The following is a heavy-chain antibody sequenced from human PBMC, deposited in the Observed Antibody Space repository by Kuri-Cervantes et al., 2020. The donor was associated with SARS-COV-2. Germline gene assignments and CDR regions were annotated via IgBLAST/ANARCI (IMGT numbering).Heavy chain of an antibody. J-gene: IGHJ6*03. CDR1: VYTFTSYG. CDR3: AGEGQPHYYYDNMDV. D-gene: IGHD6-13*01. Sequence: AAVKVSCKASVYTFTSYGTSWVRQAPGQGLEWMGWINPNSGGTNYAQKFQGRVTMTRETSISTAYMELSRLRSDDTAVYYCAGEGQPHYYYDNMDVWGKGTTVTVSS. CDR2: INPNSGGT. V-gene: IGHV1-2*02.